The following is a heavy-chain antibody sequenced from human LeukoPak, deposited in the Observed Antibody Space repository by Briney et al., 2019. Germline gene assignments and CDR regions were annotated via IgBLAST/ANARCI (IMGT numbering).Heavy chain of an antibody. D-gene: IGHD4-11*01. CDR1: GYTFTNYW. CDR2: IYPGDSDT. J-gene: IGHJ5*02. Sequence: GESLKISCKASGYTFTNYWIGWVRQLPGKGLEWMGIIYPGDSDTRYSPSFQGQVTISVDKSTSTAYLQWSSLKASDTARYCCARRDYRNTLFRRGWFDPWGQGTLVTVSS. V-gene: IGHV5-51*01. CDR3: ARRDYRNTLFRRGWFDP.